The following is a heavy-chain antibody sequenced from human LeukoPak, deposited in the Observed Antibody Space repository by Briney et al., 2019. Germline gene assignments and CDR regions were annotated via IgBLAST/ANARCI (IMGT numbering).Heavy chain of an antibody. D-gene: IGHD4-11*01. V-gene: IGHV4-61*01. CDR1: GGSVSSGSYY. CDR3: AAYSNYWRDY. Sequence: PSETLSLTCTVSGGSVSSGSYYWSWIRQPPGKGLEWIGYIYYTGSTNYNPSLKSRVTISVDTPKNQFSLKVNPVTAADTAVYYCAAYSNYWRDYWGQGTLVTVSS. J-gene: IGHJ4*02. CDR2: IYYTGST.